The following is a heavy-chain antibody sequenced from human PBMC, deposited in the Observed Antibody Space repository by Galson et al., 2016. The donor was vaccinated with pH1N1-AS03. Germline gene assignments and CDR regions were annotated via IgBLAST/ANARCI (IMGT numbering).Heavy chain of an antibody. V-gene: IGHV2-5*02. D-gene: IGHD2-8*01. J-gene: IGHJ4*02. CDR1: GFSLSTGGVH. Sequence: PALVKPTQTLTLTCTFSGFSLSTGGVHVAWIRQPPGKALEWLALIFWDGETRYRPSLRSRLTITKDTSKNQVVLTMTNMDPVGTATYYCARSTHVNEGLDFWGQGTLVTVSS. CDR3: ARSTHVNEGLDF. CDR2: IFWDGET.